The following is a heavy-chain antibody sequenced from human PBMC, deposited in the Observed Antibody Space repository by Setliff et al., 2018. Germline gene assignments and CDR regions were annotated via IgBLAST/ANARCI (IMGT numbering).Heavy chain of an antibody. CDR1: GGSITGHY. CDR2: SHYTGSP. CDR3: ARWIEYYQRDTRGGGGMDV. V-gene: IGHV4-59*11. D-gene: IGHD2-2*01. Sequence: PSETLSLTCTVSGGSITGHYWSWIRQTPGKGLEWIGYSHYTGSPNHKHPPLASRATISVDSAKNQVSLRLSSVTTADTAVYYCARWIEYYQRDTRGGGGMDVWGKGTTVTVSS. J-gene: IGHJ6*03.